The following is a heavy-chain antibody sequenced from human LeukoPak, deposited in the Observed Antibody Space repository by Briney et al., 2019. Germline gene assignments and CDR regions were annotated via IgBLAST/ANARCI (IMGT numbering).Heavy chain of an antibody. CDR2: MNPNSGNT. CDR3: ARSWGPAAIYP. V-gene: IGHV1-8*03. Sequence: ASVKVSCKASGYTFTSYDINWVRQATGRGLEWMGWMNPNSGNTGYAQKFQGRVTITRNTSISTAYMELSSLRSEDTAVYYCARSWGPAAIYPWGQGTLVTVSS. J-gene: IGHJ5*02. D-gene: IGHD2-2*02. CDR1: GYTFTSYD.